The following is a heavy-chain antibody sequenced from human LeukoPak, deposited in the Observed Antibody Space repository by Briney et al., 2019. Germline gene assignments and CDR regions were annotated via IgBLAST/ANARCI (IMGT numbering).Heavy chain of an antibody. CDR3: ARGGVWYNSDVFDY. CDR2: IKQDGSEQ. CDR1: KFTFRNYW. Sequence: PGGSLRLSCAASKFTFRNYWMSWVRQAPGKGLEWVANIKQDGSEQYYVDSVKGRFTISRDNAKNSVYLQMNSLRVEDTAVYYCARGGVWYNSDVFDYWGQGTLFTVSS. J-gene: IGHJ4*02. V-gene: IGHV3-7*01. D-gene: IGHD2-8*01.